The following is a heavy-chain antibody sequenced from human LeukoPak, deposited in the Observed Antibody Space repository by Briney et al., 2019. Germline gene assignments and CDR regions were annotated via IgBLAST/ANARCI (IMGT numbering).Heavy chain of an antibody. V-gene: IGHV4-39*07. CDR1: GGSISIIRHY. CDR3: ARYGNSAVY. Sequence: SETLSLTCTVSGGSISIIRHYWPWIRQPPGKGLDWIGTIHYTGTTYYNPSLRSRVSISVDRSTNQFSLRVSPVTAADTAVYYCARYGNSAVYWGQGTLVTVPS. D-gene: IGHD4-23*01. J-gene: IGHJ4*02. CDR2: IHYTGTT.